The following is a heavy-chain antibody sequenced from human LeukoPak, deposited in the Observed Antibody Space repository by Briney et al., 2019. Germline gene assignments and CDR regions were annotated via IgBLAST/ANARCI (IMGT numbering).Heavy chain of an antibody. J-gene: IGHJ4*02. CDR2: IYYSGST. CDR1: GGSISSYY. D-gene: IGHD1-1*01. V-gene: IGHV4-59*01. Sequence: PSETLSLTCTVSGGSISSYYWSWIRQPPGKGLEWIGYIYYSGSTNYNPSLKSRVTISVDTSKNQFSLNLSSVTAADTAVYYCARGYAPPQLVDYWGQGTLVTVSS. CDR3: ARGYAPPQLVDY.